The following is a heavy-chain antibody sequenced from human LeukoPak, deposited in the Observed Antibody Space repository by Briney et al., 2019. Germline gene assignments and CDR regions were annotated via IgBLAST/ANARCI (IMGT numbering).Heavy chain of an antibody. CDR3: AKALDWNYFYYYYGMDV. V-gene: IGHV3-23*01. CDR2: ISGSGGST. Sequence: GGSLRLSCAASGFTFSSYAMSWDRQAPGKGLEWVSAISGSGGSTYYADSVKVRFTISRDNSKNTLYLQMNSLRAEDTAVYYCAKALDWNYFYYYYGMDVWGQGTTVTVSS. J-gene: IGHJ6*02. CDR1: GFTFSSYA. D-gene: IGHD1-7*01.